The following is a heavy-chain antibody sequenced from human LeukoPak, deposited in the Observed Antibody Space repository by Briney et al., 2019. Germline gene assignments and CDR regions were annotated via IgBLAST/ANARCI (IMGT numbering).Heavy chain of an antibody. CDR3: ARAVRFDSSGYQELYYFDY. Sequence: GGSLRLSCAASGFTVSTNYMSWVRQAPGKGLEWVSVLYSGGSTYYADSVKGRFTISRDNSKNTLYLQMKSLRAEDTAVYYCARAVRFDSSGYQELYYFDYWGQGTLVTVSS. CDR1: GFTVSTNY. CDR2: LYSGGST. D-gene: IGHD3-22*01. V-gene: IGHV3-53*01. J-gene: IGHJ4*02.